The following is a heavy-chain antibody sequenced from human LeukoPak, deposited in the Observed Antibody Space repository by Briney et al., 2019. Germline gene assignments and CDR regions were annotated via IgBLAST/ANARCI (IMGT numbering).Heavy chain of an antibody. V-gene: IGHV1-18*04. CDR3: ARGRTYSYDY. J-gene: IGHJ4*02. Sequence: ASVKVSCKASGSAFRGYYIHWVRQAPGQGLEWMGWISAYNGNTNYAQKLQGRVTMTTDTSTSTAYMELRSLRSDDTAVYYCARGRTYSYDYWGQGTLVTVSS. CDR1: GSAFRGYY. CDR2: ISAYNGNT. D-gene: IGHD5-18*01.